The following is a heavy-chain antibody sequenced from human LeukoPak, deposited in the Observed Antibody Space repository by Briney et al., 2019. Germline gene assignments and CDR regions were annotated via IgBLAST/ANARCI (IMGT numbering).Heavy chain of an antibody. D-gene: IGHD3-10*01. V-gene: IGHV1-8*01. CDR3: AREPITMVRGIQYDY. Sequence: GASVKVSCKASGYTFTSYDINWVRQATGQGLEWMGWMNPNSGNTGYAQKFQGRVTMTRNTSISTAYMELSSLRSDDTAVYYCAREPITMVRGIQYDYWGQGTLVTVSS. J-gene: IGHJ4*02. CDR1: GYTFTSYD. CDR2: MNPNSGNT.